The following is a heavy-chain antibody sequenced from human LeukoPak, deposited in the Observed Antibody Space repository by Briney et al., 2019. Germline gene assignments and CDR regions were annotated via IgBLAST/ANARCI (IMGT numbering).Heavy chain of an antibody. CDR3: ARDLSSAPHDTNRAANVFDP. CDR1: GFSFSYSA. J-gene: IGHJ5*02. D-gene: IGHD6-6*01. Sequence: PGGSLRLSCAASGFSFSYSALHWVRQAPGKGLEWVALTSYDGTSSFYTDSVKGRFTISRDNSKNTLYLQMNSLGPEDTAIYYCARDLSSAPHDTNRAANVFDPWGQGTLVTVTS. V-gene: IGHV3-30*04. CDR2: TSYDGTSS.